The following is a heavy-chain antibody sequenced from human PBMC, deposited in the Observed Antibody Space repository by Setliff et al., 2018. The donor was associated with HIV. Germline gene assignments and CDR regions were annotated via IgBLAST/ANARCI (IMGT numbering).Heavy chain of an antibody. CDR1: GFTFSVSS. CDR2: IRSKANRYPT. CDR3: ARRVSGSYYPYFDY. V-gene: IGHV3-73*01. Sequence: PGGSLSLSCRASGFTFSVSSIHWVRQVPGVGLEWVGRIRSKANRYPTTYAASVKGRFTVARDDSENMAYLQMNSLNIEDTAIYYCARRVSGSYYPYFDYWGQGTLVTVSS. D-gene: IGHD1-26*01. J-gene: IGHJ4*02.